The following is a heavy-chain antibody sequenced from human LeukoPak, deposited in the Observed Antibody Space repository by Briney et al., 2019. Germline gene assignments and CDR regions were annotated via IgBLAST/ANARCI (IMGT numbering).Heavy chain of an antibody. V-gene: IGHV3-64D*06. CDR1: GFTFSSYN. CDR2: ITSNGGTT. J-gene: IGHJ4*02. CDR3: VKLVDEAGTSDC. Sequence: GGSLRLSCSASGFTFSSYNMHWVRQAPGKGLEYLSVITSNGGTTNYADSVKGRFTVSRDNSKNTLFLQMSTLRPEDTAVYYCVKLVDEAGTSDCWGQGTLVTVSS.